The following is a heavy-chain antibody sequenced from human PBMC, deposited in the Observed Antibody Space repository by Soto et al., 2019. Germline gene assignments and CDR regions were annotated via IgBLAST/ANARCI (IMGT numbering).Heavy chain of an antibody. Sequence: SETLSLTCTVSGGSISSGDYYWSWIRQPPGKGLEWIGYIYYSGSTYYNPSLKSRVTISVDTSKNQFSLKLSSVTAADTAVYYCARVRYSYGFGLDYWGQGTLVTVSS. CDR1: GGSISSGDYY. CDR3: ARVRYSYGFGLDY. CDR2: IYYSGST. D-gene: IGHD5-18*01. J-gene: IGHJ4*02. V-gene: IGHV4-30-4*01.